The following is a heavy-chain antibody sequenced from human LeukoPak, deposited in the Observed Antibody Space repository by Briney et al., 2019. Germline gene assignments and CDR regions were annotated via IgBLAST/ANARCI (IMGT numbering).Heavy chain of an antibody. CDR3: ATDFYDST. V-gene: IGHV3-15*07. J-gene: IGHJ5*02. CDR1: GFTFSNAW. D-gene: IGHD3-22*01. Sequence: PGGSLRLSCATSGFTFSNAWMNWVRQAPGKGLEWVGRIRSNSDGGTIDYAAPVRGRFTLSRDDSKTTLYLQTNSLQTEDTAVYYCATDFYDSTWGQGTLVTVSS. CDR2: IRSNSDGGTI.